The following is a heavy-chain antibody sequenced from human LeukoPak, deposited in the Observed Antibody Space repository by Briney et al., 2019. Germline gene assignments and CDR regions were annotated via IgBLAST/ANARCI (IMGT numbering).Heavy chain of an antibody. CDR3: AKDLYQYYYDSSGYFYLYYYYYGMDV. D-gene: IGHD3-22*01. CDR2: IWYDGSNK. V-gene: IGHV3-33*06. CDR1: GFTFSSYG. Sequence: GGSLRLSCAASGFTFSSYGMHWVRQAPGKGLEWVAVIWYDGSNKYYADSVKGRFTISRDNSKNTLYLQMNSLRAEDTAVYYCAKDLYQYYYDSSGYFYLYYYYYGMDVWGQGTTVTVSS. J-gene: IGHJ6*02.